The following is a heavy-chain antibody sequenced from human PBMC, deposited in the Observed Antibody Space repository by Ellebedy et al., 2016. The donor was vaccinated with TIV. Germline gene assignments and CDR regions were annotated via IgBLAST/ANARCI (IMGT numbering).Heavy chain of an antibody. J-gene: IGHJ4*02. Sequence: GGSLRLSCAASGSTFSSYGLHWVRQAPGRGLEWVAFISYDGSEVYYADSVKGRFTISRDKSRDTLYLHMNGLRADDTAVYHCARTYSSYFFDYWGQGTLVTVSS. CDR1: GSTFSSYG. CDR3: ARTYSSYFFDY. D-gene: IGHD2-15*01. CDR2: ISYDGSEV. V-gene: IGHV3-30*03.